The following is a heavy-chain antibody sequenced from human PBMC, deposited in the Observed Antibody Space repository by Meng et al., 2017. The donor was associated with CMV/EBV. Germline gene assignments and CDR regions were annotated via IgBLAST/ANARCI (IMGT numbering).Heavy chain of an antibody. Sequence: SETLSLTCDVSGGSISSGGYYWSWIRQHPGKGLEWIGYIYYSGSTYYNPSLKSRVTILVDTSKNQFSLKLSSVTAADTAVYYCASDKQDTTATFDYWGQGTLVTVSS. J-gene: IGHJ4*02. V-gene: IGHV4-31*11. D-gene: IGHD2-21*02. CDR1: GGSISSGGYY. CDR2: IYYSGST. CDR3: ASDKQDTTATFDY.